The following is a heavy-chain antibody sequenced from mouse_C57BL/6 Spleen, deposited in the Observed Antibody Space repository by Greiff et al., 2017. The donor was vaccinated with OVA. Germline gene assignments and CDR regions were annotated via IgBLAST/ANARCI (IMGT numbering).Heavy chain of an antibody. V-gene: IGHV6-6*01. Sequence: EVHLVESGGGLVQPGGSMKLSCAASGFTFSDAWMDWVRQSPEKGLEWVAEIRNKANNHATYYAESVKGRFTISRDDSKSSVYLQMNSLRAEDTGIYYCTRGLLRRYYAMDYWGQGTSVTVSS. CDR3: TRGLLRRYYAMDY. CDR1: GFTFSDAW. CDR2: IRNKANNHAT. D-gene: IGHD1-1*01. J-gene: IGHJ4*01.